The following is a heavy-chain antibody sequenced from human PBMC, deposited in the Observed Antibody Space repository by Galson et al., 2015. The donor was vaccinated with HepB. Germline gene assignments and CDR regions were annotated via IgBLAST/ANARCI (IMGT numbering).Heavy chain of an antibody. CDR1: GFTFSSYS. V-gene: IGHV3-21*01. Sequence: SLRLSCAASGFTFSSYSMNWVRQAPGKGLEWVSSISSSSSYIYYADSVKGRFTISRDNAKNSLYLQMNSLRAEDTAVYYCARLEPPHCSSTSCLPPARDYWGQGTLVTVSS. CDR2: ISSSSSYI. CDR3: ARLEPPHCSSTSCLPPARDY. D-gene: IGHD2-2*01. J-gene: IGHJ4*02.